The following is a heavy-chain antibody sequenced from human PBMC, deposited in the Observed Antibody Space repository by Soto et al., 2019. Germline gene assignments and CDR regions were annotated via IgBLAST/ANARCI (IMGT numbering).Heavy chain of an antibody. V-gene: IGHV3-64D*06. CDR2: IHTRGETT. Sequence: GGSLRLSCLASGFTFKSHAMHWVRQAPGKGLEYVSSIHTRGETTFYADAVKGRFIVSRDNSKNTMDLQMTSLKYDDSGVYYCVKGRAKHCSGRTCGLWMELWGPGTTVTVS. D-gene: IGHD2-15*01. J-gene: IGHJ6*02. CDR3: VKGRAKHCSGRTCGLWMEL. CDR1: GFTFKSHA.